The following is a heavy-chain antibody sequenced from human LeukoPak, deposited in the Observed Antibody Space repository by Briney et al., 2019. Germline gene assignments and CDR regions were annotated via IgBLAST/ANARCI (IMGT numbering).Heavy chain of an antibody. CDR3: ARYGPRYCSSTCCSSFVPHFDY. Sequence: ASVKVSCKASGYTFTSYGISWVRQAPGQGLEWMGWISAYNGNTNYAQKLQGRVTMTTDTSTSTAYMELRSLRSDDTAVYYCARYGPRYCSSTCCSSFVPHFDYWGQGTLVTASS. CDR2: ISAYNGNT. V-gene: IGHV1-18*01. CDR1: GYTFTSYG. D-gene: IGHD2-2*01. J-gene: IGHJ4*02.